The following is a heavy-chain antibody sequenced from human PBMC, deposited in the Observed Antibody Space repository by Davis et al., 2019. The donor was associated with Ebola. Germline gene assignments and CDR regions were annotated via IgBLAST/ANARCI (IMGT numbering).Heavy chain of an antibody. CDR2: ISTYNGNT. D-gene: IGHD3-10*01. V-gene: IGHV1-18*01. CDR1: GYSFTDDG. J-gene: IGHJ6*02. CDR3: ARDGVAAPFGDYYYGMDV. Sequence: AASVKVSCKASGYSFTDDGISWVRQAPGQGLEWMGWISTYNGNTNYAQKVQGRITMTTDTSTSTAYMELRSLRSDDTAVYYCARDGVAAPFGDYYYGMDVWGQGTTVTVSS.